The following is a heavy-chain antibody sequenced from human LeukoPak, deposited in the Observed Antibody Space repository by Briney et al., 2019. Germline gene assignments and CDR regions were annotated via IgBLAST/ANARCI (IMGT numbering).Heavy chain of an antibody. CDR3: LASPGYCSSTSCYMIDY. Sequence: ASVKVSCKASGGTFSSYAISWVRQAPGQGLEWMGGIIPIFGTANYAQKFQGRVTITADESTSTAYMELSSLRSEDTAVYYCLASPGYCSSTSCYMIDYWGQGTLDTVSS. CDR2: IIPIFGTA. D-gene: IGHD2-2*02. J-gene: IGHJ4*02. V-gene: IGHV1-69*01. CDR1: GGTFSSYA.